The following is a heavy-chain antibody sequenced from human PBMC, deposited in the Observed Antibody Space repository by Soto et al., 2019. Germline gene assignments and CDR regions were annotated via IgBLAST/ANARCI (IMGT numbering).Heavy chain of an antibody. V-gene: IGHV3-9*01. CDR1: GFTFDDYA. CDR3: AKGRLHLGELSP. J-gene: IGHJ5*02. Sequence: GGSLRLSCAASGFTFDDYAMHWVRQAPGKGLEWVSGISWNSGSIGYADSVKGRFTISRDNAKNSLYLQMNSLRAEDTALYYCAKGRLHLGELSPWGQGTLVTVSS. D-gene: IGHD3-16*02. CDR2: ISWNSGSI.